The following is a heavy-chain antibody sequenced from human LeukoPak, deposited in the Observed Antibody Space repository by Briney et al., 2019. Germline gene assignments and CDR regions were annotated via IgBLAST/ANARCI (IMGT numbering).Heavy chain of an antibody. CDR2: ISGSGGST. CDR1: GFTFSSYA. D-gene: IGHD2-2*01. J-gene: IGHJ4*02. Sequence: GGSLRLSCAASGFTFSSYAMSWVRQAPGKGLEWVSAISGSGGSTYYADSVKGRFTISRDNSKNTLYLQMNSLRAEDTAVYYCAKDPDIVVVPASGDYWGQGTLVTVSS. CDR3: AKDPDIVVVPASGDY. V-gene: IGHV3-23*01.